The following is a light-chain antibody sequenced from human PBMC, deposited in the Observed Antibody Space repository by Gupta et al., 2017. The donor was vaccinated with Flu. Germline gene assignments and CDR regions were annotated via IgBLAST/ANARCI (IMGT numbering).Light chain of an antibody. Sequence: DIQMTQSPSTLSASVGDRVTITCRASQSIDVWLAWHQQKPGKAPQVLIYKTNSLQTGVPSRFSGSGSGTEFTLTISSLQPDDSATYYCQQYSSYPNTFGGGTKLEIK. V-gene: IGKV1-5*03. CDR1: QSIDVW. J-gene: IGKJ4*01. CDR2: KTN. CDR3: QQYSSYPNT.